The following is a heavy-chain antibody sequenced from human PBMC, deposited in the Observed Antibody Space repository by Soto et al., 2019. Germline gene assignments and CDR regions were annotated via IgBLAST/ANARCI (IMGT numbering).Heavy chain of an antibody. J-gene: IGHJ6*02. D-gene: IGHD5-12*01. CDR2: IYHSGST. CDR3: ASSGDIVATIYHYYYYGMDV. CDR1: GGSFSGYY. V-gene: IGHV4-34*01. Sequence: PSETLSLTCAVYGGSFSGYYWSWIRQPPGKGLEWIGEIYHSGSTNYNPSLKSRVTISVDTSKNQFSLKLSSVTAADTAVYYCASSGDIVATIYHYYYYGMDVWGQGTTVTVSS.